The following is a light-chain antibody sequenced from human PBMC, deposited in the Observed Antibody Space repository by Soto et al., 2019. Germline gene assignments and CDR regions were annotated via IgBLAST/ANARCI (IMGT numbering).Light chain of an antibody. CDR2: AAS. V-gene: IGKV1-39*01. CDR1: QSISVH. CDR3: QQSYITPYT. Sequence: DIQMTQSPSSLSASVGDTVTITCRASQSISVHLNWYQQKPGKVPKLLIYAASNLQSGVPSRFSRSGSETDFALTISSLQPEDFATYYCQQSYITPYTFGQGTKLEIK. J-gene: IGKJ2*01.